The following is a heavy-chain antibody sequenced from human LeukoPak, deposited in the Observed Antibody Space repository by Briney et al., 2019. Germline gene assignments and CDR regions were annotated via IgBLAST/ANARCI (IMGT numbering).Heavy chain of an antibody. CDR2: VYDGGTT. Sequence: GGSLRLSCAASGFTVSNNYLSWVRQAPGKGLEWVSFVYDGGTTVYADSVKGRFTISRDNSKNTLYLEMNSLRAEDTAVYYCARWYCSSAYCYYDYWGQGTLVTVSS. V-gene: IGHV3-53*01. CDR3: ARWYCSSAYCYYDY. D-gene: IGHD2-2*01. CDR1: GFTVSNNY. J-gene: IGHJ4*02.